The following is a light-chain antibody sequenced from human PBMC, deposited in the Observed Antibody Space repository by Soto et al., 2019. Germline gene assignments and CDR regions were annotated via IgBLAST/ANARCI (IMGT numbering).Light chain of an antibody. CDR1: QSVSTS. CDR2: HSS. Sequence: DIQMTQSPSSLSASVGARVTITCRASQSVSTSVNWYQQLGGKAPKLLIQHSSTLQSGVPSRFSGSGSGTDFTLTISSLQPEACETYYCQQTFNNRLSFGGGTKVDIK. CDR3: QQTFNNRLS. J-gene: IGKJ4*01. V-gene: IGKV1-39*01.